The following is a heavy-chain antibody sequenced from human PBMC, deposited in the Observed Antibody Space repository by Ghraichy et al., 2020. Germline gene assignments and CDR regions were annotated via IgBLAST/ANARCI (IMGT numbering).Heavy chain of an antibody. CDR3: ARRKTTVPRPDAFDI. V-gene: IGHV3-23*01. CDR2: VSAGGYST. J-gene: IGHJ3*02. CDR1: GFTFSSYA. D-gene: IGHD4-17*01. Sequence: GESLNISCEASGFTFSSYALSWVRQAPGKGLEWVSAVSAGGYSTYYSDSVKGRFTISRDNSKNTLFLQLNSLRAEDTAVYFCARRKTTVPRPDAFDIWGQGTMVTVSS.